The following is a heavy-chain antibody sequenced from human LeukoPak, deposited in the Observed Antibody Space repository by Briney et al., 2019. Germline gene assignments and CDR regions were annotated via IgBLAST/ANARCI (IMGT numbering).Heavy chain of an antibody. CDR2: INPNSGDT. V-gene: IGHV1-2*02. CDR1: GYTFTAYY. CDR3: ARDYIDPGNYTPLGY. D-gene: IGHD1-7*01. J-gene: IGHJ4*02. Sequence: VSVKVSCKASGYTFTAYYVHWVRQAPGQGLEWMGWINPNSGDTSSAQKFQGRVTMTRDTSISTVYMELSSLRSDDTAVYYCARDYIDPGNYTPLGYWGQGTLVTVSS.